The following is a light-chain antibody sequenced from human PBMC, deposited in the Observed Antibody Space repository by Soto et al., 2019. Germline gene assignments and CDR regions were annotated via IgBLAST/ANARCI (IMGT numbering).Light chain of an antibody. CDR3: KQYSSYSRYT. V-gene: IGKV1-5*03. CDR1: QNINNW. J-gene: IGKJ2*01. CDR2: KTS. Sequence: IQMTQSPSIPSASVGDRVTITCRASQNINNWLAWYQQKPGKAPKLLIYKTSSLESGVPSRFSGSESGTEFTLTISSLQPDDFATYYCKQYSSYSRYTFGQGTKLEIK.